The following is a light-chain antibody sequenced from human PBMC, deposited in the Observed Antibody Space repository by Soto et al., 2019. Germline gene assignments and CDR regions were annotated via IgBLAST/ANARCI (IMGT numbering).Light chain of an antibody. Sequence: QSVLTQPASVSGSPGQSITISCTGTSSDVGGYSRVSWYQHHPGKAPKLMIYEVSDRPSGVSNRFSGSKSGNTASLTISGLQAEDEADYYCNSHTSSNTRVFGTGTKVTVL. V-gene: IGLV2-14*01. J-gene: IGLJ1*01. CDR1: SSDVGGYSR. CDR2: EVS. CDR3: NSHTSSNTRV.